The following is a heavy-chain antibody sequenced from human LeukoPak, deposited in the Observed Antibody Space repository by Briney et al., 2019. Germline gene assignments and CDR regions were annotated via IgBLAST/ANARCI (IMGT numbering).Heavy chain of an antibody. V-gene: IGHV4-4*07. CDR2: IYTSGST. D-gene: IGHD3-16*02. Sequence: SETLSLTCTVSGGSISSYYWSWIRQPAGKGLEWIGRIYTSGSTNYNPSLKSRVTMSVDTSKNQVSLKLSSVTAADTAVYYCARVAMITFGGVIVTYYYYYMDVWGKGTTVTVSS. CDR1: GGSISSYY. CDR3: ARVAMITFGGVIVTYYYYYMDV. J-gene: IGHJ6*03.